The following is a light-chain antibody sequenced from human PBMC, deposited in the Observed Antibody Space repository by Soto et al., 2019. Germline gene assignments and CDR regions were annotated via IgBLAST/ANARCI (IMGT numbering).Light chain of an antibody. CDR3: QHFNSYPIS. CDR2: EAS. CDR1: QSISSW. V-gene: IGKV1-5*01. Sequence: DIQMTQSPATLSASVGDRVTITCRASQSISSWMTWYQQKPGKAPKLLIYEASSLVSGVPSRFSGSGSGTEFTLTISGLQPDDFATYYCQHFNSYPISFGQGTRLEIK. J-gene: IGKJ5*01.